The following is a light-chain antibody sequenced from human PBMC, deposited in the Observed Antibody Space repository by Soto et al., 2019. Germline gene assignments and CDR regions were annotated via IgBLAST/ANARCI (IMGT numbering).Light chain of an antibody. CDR2: AAS. CDR3: HQSYSTPIT. V-gene: IGKV1-39*01. J-gene: IGKJ5*01. Sequence: DIQMTQSPSSLSASVGDRVTITCRASQSISSYLNWYQQKPGKATNLLIYAASSLQSGVPSRFSGSVSGTDFTLTIGSLQPEDYATYYCHQSYSTPITFGQGTRLEIK. CDR1: QSISSY.